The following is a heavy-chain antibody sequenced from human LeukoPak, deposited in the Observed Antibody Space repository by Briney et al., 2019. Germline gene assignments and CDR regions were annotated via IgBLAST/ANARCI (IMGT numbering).Heavy chain of an antibody. V-gene: IGHV3-23*01. Sequence: PGGSLRLSCAASGFTFSGYAMSWVRQAPGKRLEWVSAISGSAGTTYYADSVKGRFTISRDNSKNTLYLQMNSLRAEDTAVYYCAKLSSWTDRNFDYWGQGTLVTVSS. CDR2: ISGSAGTT. D-gene: IGHD6-13*01. CDR1: GFTFSGYA. J-gene: IGHJ4*02. CDR3: AKLSSWTDRNFDY.